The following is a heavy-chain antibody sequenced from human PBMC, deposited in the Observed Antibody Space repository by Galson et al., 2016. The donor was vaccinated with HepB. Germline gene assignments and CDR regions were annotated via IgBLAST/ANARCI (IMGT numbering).Heavy chain of an antibody. D-gene: IGHD2-15*01. CDR2: IFYSGST. Sequence: QVQLQESGPGLVKPSQTLSLTCTVSGGSISSSSYYWGWLRQPPGKGPEWLGSIFYSGSTYYNPSPKSRVTISGDTSKNQFSLKVSSVTAADTAVYYCARHGGADYSYAMDVWGQGTTVTVSS. J-gene: IGHJ6*02. CDR3: ARHGGADYSYAMDV. V-gene: IGHV4-39*01. CDR1: GGSISSSSYY.